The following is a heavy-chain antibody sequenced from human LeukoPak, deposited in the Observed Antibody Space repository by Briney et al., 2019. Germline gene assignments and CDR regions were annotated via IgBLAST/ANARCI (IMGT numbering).Heavy chain of an antibody. D-gene: IGHD3-22*01. CDR1: GYTFTSYD. V-gene: IGHV1-8*03. CDR2: MNPNSGNT. CDR3: ARNRVDYYDSSGYYGGFDY. J-gene: IGHJ4*02. Sequence: ASVKVSCKASGYTFTSYDINWVRQATGQGLEWMGWMNPNSGNTDYAQKFQGRVTITRNTSISTAYMELSSLRSEDTAVYYCARNRVDYYDSSGYYGGFDYWGQGTRVTVSS.